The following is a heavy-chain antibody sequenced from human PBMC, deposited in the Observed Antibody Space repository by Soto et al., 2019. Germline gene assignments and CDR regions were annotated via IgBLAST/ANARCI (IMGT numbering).Heavy chain of an antibody. Sequence: PSETLSLTCTVSGGSISSGDYYWSWIRQPPGKGLEWIGYIYYSGSTYYNPSLKSRVTISVDTSKNQFSLKLSSVTAADTAVYYCARYPGYGSGGSCYHGYWFDLWGQGTLVTVS. V-gene: IGHV4-30-4*01. D-gene: IGHD2-15*01. J-gene: IGHJ5*02. CDR3: ARYPGYGSGGSCYHGYWFDL. CDR2: IYYSGST. CDR1: GGSISSGDYY.